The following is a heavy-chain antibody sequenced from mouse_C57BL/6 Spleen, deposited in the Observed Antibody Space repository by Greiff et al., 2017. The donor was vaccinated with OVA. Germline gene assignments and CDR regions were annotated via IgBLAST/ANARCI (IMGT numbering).Heavy chain of an antibody. D-gene: IGHD2-3*01. CDR1: GYTFTDHS. J-gene: IGHJ2*01. Sequence: QVQLQQSDAELVKPGASVKISCKVSGYTFTDHSIHWMKQRPGKGLEWIGQIYPGDGDTNYNGKFKGKATLTADKSSSTSYLQLSSLTSEDSAVYFCAMIYDGYFDYWGQGTTLTVSS. V-gene: IGHV1-78*01. CDR3: AMIYDGYFDY. CDR2: IYPGDGDT.